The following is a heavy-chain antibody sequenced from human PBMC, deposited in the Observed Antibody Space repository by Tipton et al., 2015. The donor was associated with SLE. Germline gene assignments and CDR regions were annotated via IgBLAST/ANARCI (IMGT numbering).Heavy chain of an antibody. CDR1: GGSISSYY. CDR2: IYYSGST. D-gene: IGHD6-13*01. V-gene: IGHV4-59*08. Sequence: TLSLTCTVSGGSISSYYWSWIRQPPGKGLEWIGYIYYSGSTYYNPSLKSRVTISVDTSKNQFSLKLSSVTAADTAVYYCARSERVQHQLVLFDSWGQGTLVTVSS. CDR3: ARSERVQHQLVLFDS. J-gene: IGHJ4*02.